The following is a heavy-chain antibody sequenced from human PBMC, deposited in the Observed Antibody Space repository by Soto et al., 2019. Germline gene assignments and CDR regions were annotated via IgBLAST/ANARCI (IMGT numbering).Heavy chain of an antibody. CDR2: ISPTGDNT. J-gene: IGHJ4*02. D-gene: IGHD3-16*01. CDR3: AKEYYG. Sequence: EVQLLESGGGLVQPGGSLRLSCAASGFTFTSYAMSWVRQAPGKGLEWVSAISPTGDNTYYADSVKGRFTISRDNSTSTLYLQVNSLRADDTAVYYCAKEYYGWGPGTLVTVSS. CDR1: GFTFTSYA. V-gene: IGHV3-23*01.